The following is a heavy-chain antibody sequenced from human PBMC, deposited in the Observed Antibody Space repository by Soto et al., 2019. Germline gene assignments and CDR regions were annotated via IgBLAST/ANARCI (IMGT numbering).Heavy chain of an antibody. CDR1: GFTFSSYW. D-gene: IGHD5-12*01. CDR3: VKDRAPRDGYKTQPGS. CDR2: VSTNGGTS. V-gene: IGHV3-64D*06. J-gene: IGHJ5*02. Sequence: GGSLRLSCAASGFTFSSYWMHWVRQAPGKGLEYVSAVSTNGGTSYYADSVKGRFTISRDNSRNTLYLQMNSLRPEDTAVYYCVKDRAPRDGYKTQPGSWGLGTLVTVSS.